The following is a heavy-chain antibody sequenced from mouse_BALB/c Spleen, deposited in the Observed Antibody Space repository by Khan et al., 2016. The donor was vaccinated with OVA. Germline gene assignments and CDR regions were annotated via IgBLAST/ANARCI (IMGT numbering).Heavy chain of an antibody. CDR2: ISYSGRT. J-gene: IGHJ2*01. V-gene: IGHV3-2*02. CDR1: GYSITSDYA. D-gene: IGHD1-1*01. CDR3: ARSVTITTVVATDFDY. Sequence: EVQLVESGPGLVKPSQSLSLTCTVTGYSITSDYAWNWIRQFPGNKLEWMGYISYSGRTSYNPSLKSRISITRDTSKNQFFLQLNSVTTEDTATYDRARSVTITTVVATDFDYWGQGTTLTVSS.